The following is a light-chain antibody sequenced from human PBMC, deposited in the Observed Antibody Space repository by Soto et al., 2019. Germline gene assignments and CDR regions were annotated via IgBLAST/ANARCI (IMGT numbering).Light chain of an antibody. Sequence: VLRQPPSVSASLGSSGTLTCTLSSGYSNYKVDWYQQRPGKGPRFVVGVACGRIVGSEGAGMRGRFSVLGSGLSRYLTIRNIQEEDESDYRCGADNGSGSNIVAVFGGGTKVTV. J-gene: IGLJ3*02. CDR3: GADNGSGSNIVAV. CDR1: SGYSNYK. CDR2: VACGRIVG. V-gene: IGLV9-49*01.